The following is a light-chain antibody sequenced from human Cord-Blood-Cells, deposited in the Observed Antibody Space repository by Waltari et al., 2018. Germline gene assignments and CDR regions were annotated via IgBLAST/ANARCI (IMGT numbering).Light chain of an antibody. CDR2: GAS. V-gene: IGKV3-20*01. Sequence: EIVLPQSPGTLSLSPGERATLSCRASQSVSSSYLAGYQQKPGQAPRLLIYGASSRATGIPDRFSGSGSGTDFTLTISRLEPEDFAVYYCQQYGSSPFTFGPGTKVDIK. CDR3: QQYGSSPFT. J-gene: IGKJ3*01. CDR1: QSVSSSY.